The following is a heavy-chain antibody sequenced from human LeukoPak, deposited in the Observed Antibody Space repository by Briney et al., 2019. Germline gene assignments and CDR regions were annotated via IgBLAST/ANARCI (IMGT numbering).Heavy chain of an antibody. CDR2: ISYDGSNN. J-gene: IGHJ4*02. D-gene: IGHD5-18*01. V-gene: IGHV3-30-3*01. CDR1: GFTFSSYA. Sequence: PGGSLRLSCAASGFTFSSYAMHWVRHAPGKGLEQVAVISYDGSNNYYADSVKGRFTISRDNAKNTKYLQMNSLRAEDTAVYYCARDTAMVAKYFDYWGQGTLVTVSS. CDR3: ARDTAMVAKYFDY.